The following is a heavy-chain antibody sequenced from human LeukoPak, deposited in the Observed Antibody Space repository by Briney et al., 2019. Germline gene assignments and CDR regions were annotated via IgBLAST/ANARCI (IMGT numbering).Heavy chain of an antibody. D-gene: IGHD3-10*01. CDR1: GFTFSTYG. CDR2: ISGSGDST. CDR3: AKERYDGSGAAYDN. J-gene: IGHJ4*02. Sequence: PGGSLRLSCAASGFTFSTYGMSWVRQAPGKGLEWVSAISGSGDSTYYADSVKGRFTISRDNARNSLYLQMNSLRAEDTALYYCAKERYDGSGAAYDNWGQGTLVTVSS. V-gene: IGHV3-23*01.